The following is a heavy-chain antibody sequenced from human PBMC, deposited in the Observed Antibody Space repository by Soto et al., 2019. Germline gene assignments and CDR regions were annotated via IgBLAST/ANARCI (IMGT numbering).Heavy chain of an antibody. D-gene: IGHD6-19*01. CDR1: VGSFSGYY. CDR3: ARAFGSGANWFDS. CDR2: INHSGST. J-gene: IGHJ5*01. Sequence: QVRLQQWGAGLWRPSETLSLTCAVYVGSFSGYYWTWIRQPPGKSLEWIGEINHSGSTNYNPSLKSRLTISVDTSKNQFSLKLTSLTAADTAVYYCARAFGSGANWFDSWGQGTLVTVSS. V-gene: IGHV4-34*01.